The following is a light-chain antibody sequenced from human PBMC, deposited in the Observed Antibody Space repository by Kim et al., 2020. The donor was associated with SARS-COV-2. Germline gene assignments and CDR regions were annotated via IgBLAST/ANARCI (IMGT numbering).Light chain of an antibody. V-gene: IGLV7-46*01. J-gene: IGLJ3*02. Sequence: GGTLHPPCGSSTGPVTNSHYPYWFQQKPGQAPRTLIYDTYNKHSWTPARFSGSLLGGKAALTLSGAQPEDEAEYYCFLSYSGARRLFGGGTQLTVL. CDR3: FLSYSGARRL. CDR2: DTY. CDR1: TGPVTNSHY.